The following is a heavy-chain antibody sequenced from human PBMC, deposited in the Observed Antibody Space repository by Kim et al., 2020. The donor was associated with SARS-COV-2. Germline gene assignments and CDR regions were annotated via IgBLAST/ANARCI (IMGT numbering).Heavy chain of an antibody. V-gene: IGHV3-33*01. CDR3: ARDRRDSSSWTYGMDV. Sequence: GGSLRLSCAASGFTFSSYGMHWVRQAPGKGLEWVAVIWYDGSNKYYADSVKGRFTISRDNSKNTLHLQMNSLRAEDTAVYYCARDRRDSSSWTYGMDVWGQGTTVTVSS. CDR1: GFTFSSYG. J-gene: IGHJ6*02. CDR2: IWYDGSNK. D-gene: IGHD6-13*01.